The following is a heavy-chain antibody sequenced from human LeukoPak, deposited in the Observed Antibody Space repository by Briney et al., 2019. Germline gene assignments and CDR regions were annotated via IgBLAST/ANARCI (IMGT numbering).Heavy chain of an antibody. D-gene: IGHD2-2*02. CDR2: ISSSSSYI. V-gene: IGHV3-21*01. Sequence: GGSLRLSCAASGFTFSSYSMNWVRQAPGKGLEWVSSISSSSSYIYYADSVKGRFTISRDNSKNTLYLQMNGLRAEDTAVYYCAKNRVPTAITPDSWGQGTLVTVSS. CDR3: AKNRVPTAITPDS. CDR1: GFTFSSYS. J-gene: IGHJ5*01.